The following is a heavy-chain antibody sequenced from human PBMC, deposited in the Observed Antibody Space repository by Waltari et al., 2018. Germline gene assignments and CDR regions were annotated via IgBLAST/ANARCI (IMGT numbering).Heavy chain of an antibody. V-gene: IGHV3-9*01. J-gene: IGHJ4*02. CDR3: AKRAYDSSGPLDY. D-gene: IGHD3-22*01. CDR1: GFTFDDYA. CDR2: ISLNSGSI. Sequence: EVQLVESGGGLVQPGRSLRLSCAASGFTFDDYAMHWVRQAPGKGLEWVSGISLNSGSIGYADSVKGRFTISRYNAKNSLYLQMNSLRAEDTALYYCAKRAYDSSGPLDYWGQGTLVTVSS.